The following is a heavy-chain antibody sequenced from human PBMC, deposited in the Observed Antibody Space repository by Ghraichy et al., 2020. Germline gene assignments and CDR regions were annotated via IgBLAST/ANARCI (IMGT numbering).Heavy chain of an antibody. D-gene: IGHD1-1*01. V-gene: IGHV3-7*01. CDR3: ARGHWQLEL. CDR2: MNPDGTEK. CDR1: GFTFSTYW. Sequence: GESLRLSCAASGFTFSTYWMSWVRQDPGKGLEWVAHMNPDGTEKYYVDSVKGRFAISRDNAKNSLDLQVDSLRGEDTAMYYCARGHWQLELWGRGTLVAVSS. J-gene: IGHJ2*01.